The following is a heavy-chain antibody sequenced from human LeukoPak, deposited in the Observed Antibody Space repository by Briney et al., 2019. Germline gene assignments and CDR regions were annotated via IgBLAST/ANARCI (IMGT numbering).Heavy chain of an antibody. CDR2: IRSKAYGGTT. J-gene: IGHJ4*02. D-gene: IGHD6-19*01. V-gene: IGHV3-49*04. CDR3: TRTAPHSSGWCFDY. Sequence: GGSLRLSCTASGFTFGDYAMSWVRQAPGKGLEWVGFIRSKAYGGTTEYAASVKGRFTISRDDSKGIAYLQMNSLKTEDTAVYYCTRTAPHSSGWCFDYWGQGTLVTVSS. CDR1: GFTFGDYA.